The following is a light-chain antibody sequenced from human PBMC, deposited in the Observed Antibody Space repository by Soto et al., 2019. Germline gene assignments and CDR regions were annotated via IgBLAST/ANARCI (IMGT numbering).Light chain of an antibody. CDR3: AAWDDSLEGVL. CDR1: SSNIGGNF. J-gene: IGLJ2*01. CDR2: MNN. Sequence: QAVVTQPPSASGTPGQTVTISCSGSSSNIGGNFVSWYQHVPGTAPKVLIFMNNQRPSGVPVRFSGSKSGTSASLAISGLRSEDESDYYCAAWDDSLEGVLFGGGTKLTVL. V-gene: IGLV1-47*01.